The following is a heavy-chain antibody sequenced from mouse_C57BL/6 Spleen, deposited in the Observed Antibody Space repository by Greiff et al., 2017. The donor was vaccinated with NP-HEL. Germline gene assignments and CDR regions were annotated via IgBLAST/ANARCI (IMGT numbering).Heavy chain of an antibody. J-gene: IGHJ1*03. CDR2: INPNNGGT. CDR3: ARSLLITTVVATEYFDV. V-gene: IGHV1-18*01. CDR1: GYTFTDYN. Sequence: VQLQQSGPELVKPGASVKIPCKASGYTFTDYNMDWVKQSHGKSLEWIGDINPNNGGTIYNQKFKGKATLTVDKSSSTAYMELRSLTSEDTAVYYCARSLLITTVVATEYFDVWGTGTTVTVSS. D-gene: IGHD1-1*01.